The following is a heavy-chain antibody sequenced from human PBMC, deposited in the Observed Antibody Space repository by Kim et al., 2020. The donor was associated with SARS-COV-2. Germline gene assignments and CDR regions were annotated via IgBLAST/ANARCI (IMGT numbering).Heavy chain of an antibody. CDR2: ISWDGTRT. CDR1: GFTFSTSP. Sequence: GGSLRLSCVASGFTFSTSPMGWVRQAPGEGLEWVSRISWDGTRTYYADSVKGRVTMSSDKSKNTVYLHMNSLRVEDTAVYYCAKGVTNSGFDYWGQGDQVTVSS. J-gene: IGHJ4*02. CDR3: AKGVTNSGFDY. D-gene: IGHD4-17*01. V-gene: IGHV3-23*01.